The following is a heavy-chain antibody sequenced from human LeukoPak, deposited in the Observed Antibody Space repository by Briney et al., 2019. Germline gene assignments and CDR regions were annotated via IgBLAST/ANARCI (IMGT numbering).Heavy chain of an antibody. CDR1: GYTFTGYY. D-gene: IGHD6-19*01. CDR2: INPNSGGT. Sequence: ASVKVSCKASGYTFTGYYMHWVRQAPGQGLEWMGWINPNSGGTNYAQKFQGRVTMTRDTSISTAYMELSRLRSDDTAVYYCARDLGGGSSGSVYWGQGTLVTVSS. J-gene: IGHJ4*02. V-gene: IGHV1-2*02. CDR3: ARDLGGGSSGSVY.